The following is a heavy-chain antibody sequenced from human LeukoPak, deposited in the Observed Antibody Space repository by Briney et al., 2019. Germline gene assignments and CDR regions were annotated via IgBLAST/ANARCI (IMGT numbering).Heavy chain of an antibody. CDR2: INHSGST. CDR3: ASVDTAMFYYFDY. Sequence: PSETLSLTCAVYGGSFSGYYWSWIRLPPGKGLEWIGEINHSGSTNYNPSLKSRVTISVDTSKNQFSLKLSSVTAADTAVYYCASVDTAMFYYFDYWGQGTLVTVSS. D-gene: IGHD5-18*01. V-gene: IGHV4-34*01. J-gene: IGHJ4*02. CDR1: GGSFSGYY.